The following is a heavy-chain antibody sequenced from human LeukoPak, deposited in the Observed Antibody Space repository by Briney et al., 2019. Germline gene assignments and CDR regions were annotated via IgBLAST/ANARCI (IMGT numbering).Heavy chain of an antibody. CDR1: GFTFVDYA. J-gene: IGHJ4*02. CDR2: INWNSATR. CDR3: ARDSESTVATTCLDY. V-gene: IGHV3-9*01. D-gene: IGHD5-24*01. Sequence: GGSLRLSCAASGFTFVDYAMPWVRHSPGKGLEWVAGINWNSATREYADSVKGRFTISRDDAKNSMFLRMNSLRPEDTGLYFCARDSESTVATTCLDYWGQGILVTVSS.